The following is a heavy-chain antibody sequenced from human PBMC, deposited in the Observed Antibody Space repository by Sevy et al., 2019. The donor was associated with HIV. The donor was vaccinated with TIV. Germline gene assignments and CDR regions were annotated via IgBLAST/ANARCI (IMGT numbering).Heavy chain of an antibody. CDR3: ARWDDYYYDSSGYCFDY. J-gene: IGHJ4*02. CDR1: GFTFSDYY. D-gene: IGHD3-22*01. CDR2: ISSSGSTI. Sequence: GGSLRLSCAASGFTFSDYYMSWIRQAPGKGLEWVSYISSSGSTIYYADSVKGRFTISRDNAKNSLYLQMNSLIAEDTAVYYCARWDDYYYDSSGYCFDYWGQGTLVTVSS. V-gene: IGHV3-11*01.